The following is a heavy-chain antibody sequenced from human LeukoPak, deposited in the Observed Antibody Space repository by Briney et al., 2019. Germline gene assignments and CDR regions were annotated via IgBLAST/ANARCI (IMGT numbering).Heavy chain of an antibody. Sequence: PGGSLRLSCAASGFTFSSSEMNWVRQAPGKGLEWISYISSRGGTIYHADSVKGRFTVSRDNAKNSLHLQMNSLRAEDTAVYYCATQGRSAISGIWGQGTMVTVSS. D-gene: IGHD3-3*01. J-gene: IGHJ3*02. CDR2: ISSRGGTI. CDR3: ATQGRSAISGI. CDR1: GFTFSSSE. V-gene: IGHV3-48*03.